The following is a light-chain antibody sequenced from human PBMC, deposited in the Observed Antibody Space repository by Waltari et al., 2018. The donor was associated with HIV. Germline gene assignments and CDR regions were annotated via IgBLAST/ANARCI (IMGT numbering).Light chain of an antibody. V-gene: IGLV3-19*01. CDR2: GKN. CDR1: ILKNYY. J-gene: IGLJ2*01. CDR3: NSRDSNGAHVV. Sequence: SSELTQDPTMSVTLGQTVKISCHGDILKNYYAAWYQQKPRQAPLLILYGKNKRPSGIPDRFSGSFSGNSAYLTIIGTQAEDEAEYYCNSRDSNGAHVVFGGGTKLTVL.